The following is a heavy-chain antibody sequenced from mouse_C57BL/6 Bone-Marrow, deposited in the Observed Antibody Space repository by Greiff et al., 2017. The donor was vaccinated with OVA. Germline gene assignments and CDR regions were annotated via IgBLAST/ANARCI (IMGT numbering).Heavy chain of an antibody. V-gene: IGHV5-4*03. CDR1: GFTFSSYA. CDR3: ASLDSSGYACFAY. CDR2: ISDGGSYH. J-gene: IGHJ3*01. D-gene: IGHD3-2*02. Sequence: EVKVVESGGGLVKPGGSLKLSCAASGFTFSSYAMSWVRQTPEKRLEWVATISDGGSYHYYPDTVKGRFTISGDNAMNNLYLQMSQLKSDDTASYYGASLDSSGYACFAYWGQGTRVTVSA.